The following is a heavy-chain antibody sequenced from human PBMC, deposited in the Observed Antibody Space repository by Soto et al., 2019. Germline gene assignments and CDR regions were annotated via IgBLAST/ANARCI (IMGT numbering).Heavy chain of an antibody. CDR2: IYYSGST. V-gene: IGHV4-31*03. Sequence: SETLSLTCTVSGGSISSGGYYWSWIRQHPGKGLEWIGYIYYSGSTYYNPSLKSRVTISLDTSKNQFSLKLSSVTAADTAVYYCAREPRFDSIDYWGQGTLVTVSS. D-gene: IGHD3-9*01. CDR3: AREPRFDSIDY. J-gene: IGHJ4*02. CDR1: GGSISSGGYY.